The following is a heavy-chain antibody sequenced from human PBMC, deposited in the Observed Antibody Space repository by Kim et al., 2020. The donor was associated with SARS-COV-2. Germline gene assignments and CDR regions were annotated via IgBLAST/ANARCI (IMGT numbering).Heavy chain of an antibody. CDR2: ISTNGGSR. CDR1: GFTFSSYA. J-gene: IGHJ4*02. Sequence: GGSLRLSCSASGFTFSSYAMHWVRQAPGKGLEYVSGISTNGGSRYYADSVKDRFIISRDNSRNMLNLQMSSLRSEDTAVYYCVKERTSGWYDFDYWGQGTLLAASS. CDR3: VKERTSGWYDFDY. D-gene: IGHD6-19*01. V-gene: IGHV3-64D*06.